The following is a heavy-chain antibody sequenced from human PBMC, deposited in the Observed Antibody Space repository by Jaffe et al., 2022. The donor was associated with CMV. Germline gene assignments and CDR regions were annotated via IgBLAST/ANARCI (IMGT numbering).Heavy chain of an antibody. V-gene: IGHV1-69*01. Sequence: QVQLVQSGAEVKKPGSSVKVSCKASGGTFRSYAISWVRQAPGQGLEWMGGIMPIFGTSNYAQKFQGRVTITADASTSTAYMELSSLRSEDTAVYYCARGAAVRFLEGLFYGEKYYYFYAMDVWGQGTTVTVSS. CDR1: GGTFRSYA. J-gene: IGHJ6*02. CDR3: ARGAAVRFLEGLFYGEKYYYFYAMDV. CDR2: IMPIFGTS. D-gene: IGHD3-3*01.